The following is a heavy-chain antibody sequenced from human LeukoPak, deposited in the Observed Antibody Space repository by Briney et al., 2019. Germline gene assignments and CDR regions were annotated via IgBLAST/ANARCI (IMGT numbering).Heavy chain of an antibody. J-gene: IGHJ4*02. D-gene: IGHD2/OR15-2a*01. CDR3: ARHFSTTHRDWVDY. V-gene: IGHV3-74*01. CDR1: GFTFSTYW. Sequence: GGSLRLSCAASGFTFSTYWMHWVRQAPGKGLVWVSRISNDGSTTSYADSVKGRFTISRDNAKNTLFLQMNSLRAEDTAVYYCARHFSTTHRDWVDYWGQGTLVTVSS. CDR2: ISNDGSTT.